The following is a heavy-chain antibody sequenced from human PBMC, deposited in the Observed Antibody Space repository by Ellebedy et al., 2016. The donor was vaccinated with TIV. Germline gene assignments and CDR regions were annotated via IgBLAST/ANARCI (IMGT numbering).Heavy chain of an antibody. CDR3: ARYYDILTGMDV. CDR1: GFTFSSYG. V-gene: IGHV3-33*01. D-gene: IGHD3-9*01. CDR2: IWYDGSNK. J-gene: IGHJ6*02. Sequence: GESLKISCAASGFTFSSYGMHWVRQAPGKGLEWVAVIWYDGSNKYYADSVKGRFTISRDNSKNTLYLQMNSLRAEDTAVYYCARYYDILTGMDVWGQGTTVTVSS.